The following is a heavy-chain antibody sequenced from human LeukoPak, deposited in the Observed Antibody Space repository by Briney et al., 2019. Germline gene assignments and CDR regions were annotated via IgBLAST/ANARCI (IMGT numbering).Heavy chain of an antibody. D-gene: IGHD3-9*01. J-gene: IGHJ4*02. V-gene: IGHV1-8*01. Sequence: ASVKVSCKASGYTFTSYDINWARQATGQGLEWMGWMNPNSGNTGYAQKFQGRVTMTRNTSISTAYMELSSLRSEDTAVYYCARGIGYFDWSEPDYWGQGTLVTVSS. CDR2: MNPNSGNT. CDR3: ARGIGYFDWSEPDY. CDR1: GYTFTSYD.